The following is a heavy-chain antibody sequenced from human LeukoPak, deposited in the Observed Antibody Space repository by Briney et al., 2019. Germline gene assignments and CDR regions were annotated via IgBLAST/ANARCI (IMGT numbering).Heavy chain of an antibody. D-gene: IGHD3-9*01. CDR3: ARVGRAYDILTGYYHNWFDP. V-gene: IGHV4-30-4*01. CDR2: IYYSGST. CDR1: GGSISSGDYY. J-gene: IGHJ5*02. Sequence: SETLSLTCTVSGGSISSGDYYWSWIRQPPGKGLEWIEYIYYSGSTYYNPSLKSRVTISVDTSKNQFSLKLSSVTAADTAVYYCARVGRAYDILTGYYHNWFDPWGQGTLVTVSS.